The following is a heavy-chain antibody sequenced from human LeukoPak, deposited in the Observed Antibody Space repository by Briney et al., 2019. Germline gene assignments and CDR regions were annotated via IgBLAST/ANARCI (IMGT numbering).Heavy chain of an antibody. V-gene: IGHV3-33*01. D-gene: IGHD3/OR15-3a*01. J-gene: IGHJ4*02. Sequence: VALIWNDGSNKYYADSVKGRSTISRDNSKNTLYLQMNRLRAEDTAVYYCAREWTRTGPFDYWGQGTLVTVSS. CDR3: AREWTRTGPFDY. CDR2: IWNDGSNK.